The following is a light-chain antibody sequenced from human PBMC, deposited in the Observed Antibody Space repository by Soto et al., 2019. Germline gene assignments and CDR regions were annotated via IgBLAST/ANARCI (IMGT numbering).Light chain of an antibody. CDR1: QSFSSSY. CDR2: GAS. CDR3: QHYGSALFT. Sequence: EIVLTQSPGTLSLSPGERATLSCRASQSFSSSYLAWYQQKPGQAPRLLIYGASSRATGIPDRFSGSGSGTHFTLTISSLEPEDFAVYYCQHYGSALFTFGPGNKVDVK. V-gene: IGKV3-20*01. J-gene: IGKJ3*01.